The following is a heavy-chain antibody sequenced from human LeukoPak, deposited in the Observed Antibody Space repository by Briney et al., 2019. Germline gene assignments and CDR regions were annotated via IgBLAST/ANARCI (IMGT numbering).Heavy chain of an antibody. D-gene: IGHD2-2*01. CDR3: ARARSGGVVVPAARYYYYMDV. J-gene: IGHJ6*03. CDR2: IYTSGST. CDR1: GGSISSYY. Sequence: PSETLSLTCTVSGGSISSYYWSWIRQPAGKGLEWIGRIYTSGSTNYNPSLKSRVTMSVDTSKNQFSLKLSSVTAADTAVYYCARARSGGVVVPAARYYYYMDVWGKGTTVTVSS. V-gene: IGHV4-4*07.